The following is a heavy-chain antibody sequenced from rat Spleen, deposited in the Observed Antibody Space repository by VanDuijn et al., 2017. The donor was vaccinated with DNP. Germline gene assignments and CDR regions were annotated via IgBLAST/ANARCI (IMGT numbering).Heavy chain of an antibody. V-gene: IGHV2S12*01. CDR1: GFSLTDYN. CDR2: ISSDGNT. D-gene: IGHD1-1*01. J-gene: IGHJ2*01. Sequence: QVQLKESGPGMVQPSQTLSLTCTVSGFSLTDYNIHWVRQPPGKVLEWIAAISSDGNTYNNSPIKTRLSISRDTSKSQVFLKMNSMQTDDTAIYYCTRADYVYYFDYWGQGLMVTVSS. CDR3: TRADYVYYFDY.